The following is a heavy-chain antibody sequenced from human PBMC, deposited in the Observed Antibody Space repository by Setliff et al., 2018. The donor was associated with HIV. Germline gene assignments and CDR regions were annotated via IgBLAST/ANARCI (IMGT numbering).Heavy chain of an antibody. Sequence: ASVKVSCKASGYTFTSYGISWVRQAPGQGLEWMGWISAYNGNTNYAQKLQGRVTMTTDTSTSTAYMELRSLRSDDTAVYYCARDEPILGSDLFDYWGQGTLVAVSS. V-gene: IGHV1-18*01. J-gene: IGHJ4*02. CDR2: ISAYNGNT. CDR3: ARDEPILGSDLFDY. CDR1: GYTFTSYG.